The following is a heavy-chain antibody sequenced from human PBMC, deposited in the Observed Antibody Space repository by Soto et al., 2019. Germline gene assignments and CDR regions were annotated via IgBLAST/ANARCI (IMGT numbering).Heavy chain of an antibody. CDR2: INPNSGAT. CDR3: ARYLLSTIGDFDF. D-gene: IGHD5-12*01. V-gene: IGHV1-2*02. CDR1: GYTFIGYY. J-gene: IGHJ4*02. Sequence: ASVKVSCKASGYTFIGYYLHWVRQAPGQGLEWMGWINPNSGATNYAQKFQGRVTLTRDTSITTAYMELSSLRSDDTAVYYCARYLLSTIGDFDFWGQGTMLTVYS.